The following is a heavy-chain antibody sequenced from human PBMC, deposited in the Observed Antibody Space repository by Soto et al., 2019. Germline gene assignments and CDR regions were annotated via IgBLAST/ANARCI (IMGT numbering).Heavy chain of an antibody. Sequence: PSETLSLTCTVSGGSISSSSYYWGWIRQPPGKGLEWIGSIYYSGSTYYNPSLKSRVTISVDTSKNQFSLKLSSVTAADTAVYYCASKFYGSGSYQVGYYGMDVWGQGTTVTVSS. CDR3: ASKFYGSGSYQVGYYGMDV. CDR2: IYYSGST. CDR1: GGSISSSSYY. D-gene: IGHD3-10*01. J-gene: IGHJ6*02. V-gene: IGHV4-39*01.